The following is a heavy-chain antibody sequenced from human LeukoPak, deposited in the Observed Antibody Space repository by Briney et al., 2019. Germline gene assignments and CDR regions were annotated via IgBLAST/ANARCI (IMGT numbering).Heavy chain of an antibody. CDR1: GYTFTSYG. V-gene: IGHV1-18*01. CDR3: ARDIHPPERRFLEWLPPYYYGMDV. CDR2: ISAYNGNT. Sequence: VASVKVSCKASGYTFTSYGISWVRQAPGQGLEWMGWISAYNGNTNYAQKLQGRVTMTTDTSTSTAYMELRSLRSDGTAVYYCARDIHPPERRFLEWLPPYYYGMDVWGQGTTVTVSS. D-gene: IGHD3-3*01. J-gene: IGHJ6*02.